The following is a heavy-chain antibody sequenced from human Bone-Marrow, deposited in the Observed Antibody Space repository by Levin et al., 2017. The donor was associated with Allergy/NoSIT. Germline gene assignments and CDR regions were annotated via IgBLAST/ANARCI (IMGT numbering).Heavy chain of an antibody. Sequence: SCGASGFTFRSYAMSWVRQAPGKGLEWVSVTSGSGGSTSYADSVKGRVTISRDNSKNTLYLEMNSLRPEDTAVYYCARNDLSTSDTFDIWGQGTMVTVSS. CDR1: GFTFRSYA. V-gene: IGHV3-23*01. CDR3: ARNDLSTSDTFDI. CDR2: TSGSGGST. J-gene: IGHJ3*02. D-gene: IGHD2-21*02.